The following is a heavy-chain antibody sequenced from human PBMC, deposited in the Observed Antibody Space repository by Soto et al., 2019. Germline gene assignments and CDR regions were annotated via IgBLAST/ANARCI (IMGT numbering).Heavy chain of an antibody. J-gene: IGHJ4*02. CDR2: INPYSGDT. CDR1: GYSFSGHY. CDR3: ASQEWLSH. Sequence: GASVKVSCKTSGYSFSGHYFHWVRLAPGQSLEWMGWINPYSGDTNYAQRFQGRVTLTRDTSISTAYMELSSLRSDDTAVYYCASQEWLSHLGQRTLLTVSS. V-gene: IGHV1-2*02. D-gene: IGHD3-3*01.